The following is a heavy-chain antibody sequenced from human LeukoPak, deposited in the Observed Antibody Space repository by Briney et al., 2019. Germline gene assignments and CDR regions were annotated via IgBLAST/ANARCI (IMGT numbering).Heavy chain of an antibody. V-gene: IGHV3-11*06. D-gene: IGHD1-14*01. J-gene: IGHJ4*02. CDR3: ARGNPGPDY. CDR2: ITSVSSYT. Sequence: GGSLRLSCAASGFTFSDSDYYLSWIRQAPGKGLEWASDITSVSSYTKYADSVKGRFTISRDNAENSLYLQMNSLRADDTAVYYCARGNPGPDYWGQGTLVTVSS. CDR1: GFTFSDSDYY.